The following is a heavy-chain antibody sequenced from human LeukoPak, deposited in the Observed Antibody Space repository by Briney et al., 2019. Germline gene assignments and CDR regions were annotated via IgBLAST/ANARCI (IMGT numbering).Heavy chain of an antibody. J-gene: IGHJ6*03. CDR1: GFTFSSYG. D-gene: IGHD4-11*01. CDR2: IRYDGSNK. V-gene: IGHV3-30*02. Sequence: GGSLRLSCAASGFTFSSYGMHWVRQAPGKRLEWVAFIRYDGSNKYYADSVKGRFTISRDNSKNTLYLQMNSLSVEDTAVYYCAKVTKPSYYYYIDVWGKGTTVTISS. CDR3: AKVTKPSYYYYIDV.